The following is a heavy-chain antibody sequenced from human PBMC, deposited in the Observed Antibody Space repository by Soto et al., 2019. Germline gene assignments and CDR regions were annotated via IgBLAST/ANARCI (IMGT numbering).Heavy chain of an antibody. D-gene: IGHD6-19*01. CDR3: ASRIYSSGWYQFDP. Sequence: PGGSLRLSRAASGFTVSSTYMSWVCQAPGKGLEWVSVIYSGGSTYYADSVKGRFTISRDNSKNTLYLQMNSLRAEDTAVYYCASRIYSSGWYQFDPWGQGTLVTVSS. V-gene: IGHV3-66*01. J-gene: IGHJ5*02. CDR2: IYSGGST. CDR1: GFTVSSTY.